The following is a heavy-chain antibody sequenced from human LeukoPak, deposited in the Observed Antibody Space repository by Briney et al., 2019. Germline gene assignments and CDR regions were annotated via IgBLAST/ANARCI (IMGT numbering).Heavy chain of an antibody. CDR1: GFTVSSNF. D-gene: IGHD3-3*02. CDR3: ARLYGTFLEWSPYFDY. J-gene: IGHJ4*02. Sequence: GGSLRLSCAASGFTVSSNFMSWVRQAPGKGLEWVSVIYSGGSTYYADSVKGRFAISRHNSKNTLYLQMNSLRAEDTAVYYCARLYGTFLEWSPYFDYWGQGTLVTVSS. V-gene: IGHV3-53*04. CDR2: IYSGGST.